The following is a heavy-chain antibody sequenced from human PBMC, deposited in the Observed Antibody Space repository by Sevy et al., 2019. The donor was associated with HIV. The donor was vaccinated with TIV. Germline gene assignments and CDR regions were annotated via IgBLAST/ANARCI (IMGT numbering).Heavy chain of an antibody. CDR1: GFTFSRYG. Sequence: GGSLRLSCAASGFTFSRYGMHWVRQAPGKGLEWVAFIRYDGSTKYYTESVKGLFTMSRDNSKNTLYLQMNSLRTEDTAVYYCAKGPSPMITFGGVADYWGQGTLVTVSS. CDR2: IRYDGSTK. D-gene: IGHD3-16*01. CDR3: AKGPSPMITFGGVADY. V-gene: IGHV3-30*02. J-gene: IGHJ4*02.